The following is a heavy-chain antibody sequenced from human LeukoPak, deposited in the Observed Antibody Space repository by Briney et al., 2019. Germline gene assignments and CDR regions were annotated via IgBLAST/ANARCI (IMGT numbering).Heavy chain of an antibody. CDR3: AKGYYDTSGSTHFFDY. Sequence: PGGSLRLSCAASGFTFNDYAMHWVRQAPGKGLEWVAFIWYDGSNKYYADSVKGRFTISRDNSKNTLYLQMHSLGAEDTALYYCAKGYYDTSGSTHFFDYWGRGTLVTVSS. CDR2: IWYDGSNK. CDR1: GFTFNDYA. J-gene: IGHJ4*02. V-gene: IGHV3-30*02. D-gene: IGHD3-22*01.